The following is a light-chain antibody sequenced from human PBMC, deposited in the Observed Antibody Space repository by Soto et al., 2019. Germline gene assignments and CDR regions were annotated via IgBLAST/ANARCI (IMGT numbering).Light chain of an antibody. V-gene: IGLV2-14*01. CDR2: DVS. Sequence: SLNQAPPLSRSPWPSITLSRPGNHSEVGGYNYVSWYKQHPGKAPESMLYDVSNRPSGVSNRFSGSKSGNTASLTISGLQAEDEADYYCSSYTTSNTRQIVFGTGTKVTVL. J-gene: IGLJ1*01. CDR3: SSYTTSNTRQIV. CDR1: HSEVGGYNY.